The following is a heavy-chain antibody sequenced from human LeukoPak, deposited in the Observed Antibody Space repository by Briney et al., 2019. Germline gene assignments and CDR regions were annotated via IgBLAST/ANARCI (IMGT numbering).Heavy chain of an antibody. CDR2: IYHSGST. CDR1: GGSISSGGYY. Sequence: SETLSLTCTVSGGSISSGGYYWSWIRQPPGKGLEWIGYIYHSGSTYYNPSLKSRVTILVDRSKNQFSLKLSSVTAADTAVYYCARVRYVLYYYMDVWGKGTTVTVSS. V-gene: IGHV4-30-2*01. D-gene: IGHD3-10*01. CDR3: ARVRYVLYYYMDV. J-gene: IGHJ6*03.